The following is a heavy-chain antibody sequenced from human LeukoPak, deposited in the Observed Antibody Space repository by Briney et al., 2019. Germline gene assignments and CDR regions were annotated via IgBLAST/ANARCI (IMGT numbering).Heavy chain of an antibody. CDR3: ARDRHSSIPGGDY. Sequence: GASVKVSCKASGYTFTGYYMHWVRQAPGQGLEWMGWINPNSGGTNYAQKFQGRVTMTRDTSISTAYMELSRLRSDDTAVYYCARDRHSSIPGGDYWGQGTLVTVSS. CDR1: GYTFTGYY. D-gene: IGHD6-13*01. CDR2: INPNSGGT. V-gene: IGHV1-2*02. J-gene: IGHJ4*02.